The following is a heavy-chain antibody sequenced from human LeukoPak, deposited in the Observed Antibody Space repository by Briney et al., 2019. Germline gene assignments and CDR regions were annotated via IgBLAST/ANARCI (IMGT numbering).Heavy chain of an antibody. CDR1: GFTFSNAW. V-gene: IGHV3-15*01. CDR2: IKSKTDGGTT. D-gene: IGHD3-22*01. J-gene: IGHJ4*02. Sequence: GGSLRLSCAAFGFTFSNAWMSWVRQAPGKGLEWVGRIKSKTDGGTTDYAAPVKGRFTISRDDSKNTLYLQMNSLRAEDTAVYYCAREGYYYDSSGYSYWGQGTLVTVSS. CDR3: AREGYYYDSSGYSY.